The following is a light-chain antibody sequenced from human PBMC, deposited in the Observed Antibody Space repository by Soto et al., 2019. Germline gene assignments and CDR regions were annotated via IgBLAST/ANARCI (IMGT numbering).Light chain of an antibody. CDR3: QQYGSSPT. J-gene: IGKJ4*01. CDR2: GAS. V-gene: IGKV3-20*01. CDR1: QSVSSSY. Sequence: EIVLTQSPGTLSLSPGERATVSCRASQSVSSSYLAWYQQKPGQAPRLLIYGASSRATGIPDRFSGSGSGTHFTLTISRLQPEDFAVYYCQQYGSSPTFGGGTKVEIK.